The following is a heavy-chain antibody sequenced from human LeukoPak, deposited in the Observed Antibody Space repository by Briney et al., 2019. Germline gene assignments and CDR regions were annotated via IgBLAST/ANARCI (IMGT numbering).Heavy chain of an antibody. CDR2: IYYSGST. V-gene: IGHV4-59*08. D-gene: IGHD3-3*01. J-gene: IGHJ3*02. Sequence: SETLSLTCTVSGGSISSYYWSWIRQPPGKGLEWIGYIYYSGSTYYNPSLKSRVTISVDTSKNQFSLKLSSVTAADTAVYYCARPFGVVIDDAFDIWDQGTVVTVSS. CDR3: ARPFGVVIDDAFDI. CDR1: GGSISSYY.